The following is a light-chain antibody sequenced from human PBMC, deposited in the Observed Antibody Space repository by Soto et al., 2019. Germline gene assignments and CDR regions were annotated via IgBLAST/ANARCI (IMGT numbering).Light chain of an antibody. CDR3: FSYAGDSTWV. J-gene: IGLJ3*02. CDR1: RSDVGSYNS. CDR2: EVT. Sequence: ALTQPASVSGSPGESITISCTGTRSDVGSYNSIAWYQQHPGKAPRVMIFEVTKRPSGISNRFSGSKSGSTASLTISGLQAEDEADYFCFSYAGDSTWVFXGGTKLTVL. V-gene: IGLV2-23*02.